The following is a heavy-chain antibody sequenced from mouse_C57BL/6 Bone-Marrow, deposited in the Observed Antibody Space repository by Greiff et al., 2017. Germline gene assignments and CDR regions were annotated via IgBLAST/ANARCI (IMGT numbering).Heavy chain of an antibody. CDR3: AEEIILMDY. Sequence: QVHVKQSGPGLVQPSQSLSITCTVSGFSLTSYGVHWVRQSPGKGLEWLGVIWSGGSTDYSAAFISRLSISKDNSKSQVFFKMNSLQADDTAIYYCAEEIILMDYWGQGTSVTVSS. V-gene: IGHV2-2*01. CDR1: GFSLTSYG. J-gene: IGHJ4*01. CDR2: IWSGGST.